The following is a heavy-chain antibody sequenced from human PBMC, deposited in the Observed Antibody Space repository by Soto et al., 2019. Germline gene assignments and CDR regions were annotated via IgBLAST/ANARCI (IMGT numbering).Heavy chain of an antibody. J-gene: IGHJ6*02. V-gene: IGHV1-3*01. CDR3: ARYYSYYYGMDV. CDR1: GYTFTSYA. Sequence: GASVKVSCKASGYTFTSYAMHWVRQAPGQRLEWMGWINAGNGNTKYSQKFQGRVTITRDTSASTAYMELSSLRSEDTAVYYCARYYSYYYGMDVWGQGTTVTVS. CDR2: INAGNGNT.